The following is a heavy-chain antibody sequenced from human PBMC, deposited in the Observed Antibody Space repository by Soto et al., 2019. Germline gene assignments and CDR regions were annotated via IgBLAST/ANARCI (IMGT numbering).Heavy chain of an antibody. D-gene: IGHD2-15*01. CDR3: TTRGDIVVVVAATADYYYMDV. Sequence: GGSLILSCAASGFTFSNAWMSWVRQAPGKGLEWVGRIKSKTDGGTTDYAAPVKGRFTISRDDSKNTLYLQMNSLKTEDTAVYYCTTRGDIVVVVAATADYYYMDVWGKGTTVTVSS. CDR2: IKSKTDGGTT. CDR1: GFTFSNAW. V-gene: IGHV3-15*01. J-gene: IGHJ6*03.